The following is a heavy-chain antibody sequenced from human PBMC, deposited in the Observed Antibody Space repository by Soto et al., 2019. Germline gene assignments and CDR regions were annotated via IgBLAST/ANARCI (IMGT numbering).Heavy chain of an antibody. CDR2: INHSGSP. D-gene: IGHD3-3*01. J-gene: IGHJ4*02. CDR3: ARIHIAGTIFGVVITHYYFDY. Sequence: QVQLQQWGAGLLKPSETLSLTCAVYGGSFSGYYWSWIRQPPGKGLEWIGEINHSGSPNYNPSLKRRVTISVDTSKNQFSLKLSSVTASDTAVYYCARIHIAGTIFGVVITHYYFDYWGQGTLVTVSS. V-gene: IGHV4-34*01. CDR1: GGSFSGYY.